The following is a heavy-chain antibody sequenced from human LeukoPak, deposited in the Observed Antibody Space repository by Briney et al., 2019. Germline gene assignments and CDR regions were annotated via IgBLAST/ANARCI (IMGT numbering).Heavy chain of an antibody. CDR3: ARESGGDLGEAFDI. V-gene: IGHV3-21*01. CDR1: GFTFSNYG. CDR2: ISSSSNYI. D-gene: IGHD1-26*01. J-gene: IGHJ3*02. Sequence: PGGSLRLSCAASGFTFSNYGMNWVRQAPGKGLEWVSSISSSSNYIYYVDSVKGRFTISRDNAKNSLSLQLNSLRAEDTAVYYCARESGGDLGEAFDIWGQGTMVTVSS.